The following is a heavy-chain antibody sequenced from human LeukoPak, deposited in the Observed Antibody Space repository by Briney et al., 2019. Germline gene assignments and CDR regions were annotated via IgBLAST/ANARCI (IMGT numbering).Heavy chain of an antibody. CDR3: AREDSGSGDFDY. CDR2: IYHSGST. Sequence: PSETLSLTCTVSGYSISSGNYWGWIRQPPGKGLEWTGSIYHSGSTYYNPSLKSRVTISVDTSKNQFSLKLSSVTAADTAVYYCAREDSGSGDFDYWGQGTLVTVSS. CDR1: GYSISSGNY. V-gene: IGHV4-38-2*02. J-gene: IGHJ4*02. D-gene: IGHD6-6*01.